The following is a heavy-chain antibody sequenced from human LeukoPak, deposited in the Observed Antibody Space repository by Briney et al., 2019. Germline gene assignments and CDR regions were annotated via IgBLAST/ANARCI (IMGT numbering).Heavy chain of an antibody. Sequence: PGGSLRLSCAASGFTVSSNYMSWVRQAPGKGLEWVSVIYSGGSTYYADSVKGRFTISRDKSKNTLYLQMNSLRAEDTAVYYCARALDSGYDQSYYYGMDVWGQGTTVTVSS. D-gene: IGHD5-12*01. V-gene: IGHV3-53*01. CDR3: ARALDSGYDQSYYYGMDV. CDR1: GFTVSSNY. CDR2: IYSGGST. J-gene: IGHJ6*02.